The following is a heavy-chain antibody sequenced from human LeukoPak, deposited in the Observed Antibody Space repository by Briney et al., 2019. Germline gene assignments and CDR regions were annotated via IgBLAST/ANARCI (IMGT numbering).Heavy chain of an antibody. Sequence: ASVKVSCKAFGYTFTSNYMHWVRQAPGQGPEWMGVISPSGGSTTYAQKFQGRVTLTRDMSTSTDYLELSSLRSEDTAVYYCAKDDPARFDYWGQGTLVTVSS. CDR3: AKDDPARFDY. J-gene: IGHJ4*02. CDR1: GYTFTSNY. CDR2: ISPSGGST. V-gene: IGHV1-46*01.